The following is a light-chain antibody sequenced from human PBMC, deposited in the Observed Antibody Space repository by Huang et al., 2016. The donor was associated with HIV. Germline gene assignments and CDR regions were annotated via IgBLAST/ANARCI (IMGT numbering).Light chain of an antibody. CDR1: QDISNY. CDR2: AVS. CDR3: QQYNHFPFT. V-gene: IGKV1-16*01. J-gene: IGKJ5*01. Sequence: DIQMTQSPSSLSASVGDRVTITCRASQDISNYLAWFQQKPGRAPESLIYAVSSLQNGVPSRFIGSGSGTNFTLTIASLQPDDFTIYYCQQYNHFPFTFGPGTRLEIK.